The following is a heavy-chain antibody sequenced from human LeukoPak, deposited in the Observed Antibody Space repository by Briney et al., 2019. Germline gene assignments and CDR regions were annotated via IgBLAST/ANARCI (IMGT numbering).Heavy chain of an antibody. CDR1: GFTVSSSY. Sequence: HPGGSLRLSCAASGFTVSSSYMGWVRQAPGKGLEWVSLIYSGGSTYYAASVKGRFTISRDNSKNTLYLQMNSLRPEDTAVYYCAKGYNYAYEYWGQRTLVTVSS. D-gene: IGHD5-18*01. CDR3: AKGYNYAYEY. CDR2: IYSGGST. V-gene: IGHV3-53*01. J-gene: IGHJ4*02.